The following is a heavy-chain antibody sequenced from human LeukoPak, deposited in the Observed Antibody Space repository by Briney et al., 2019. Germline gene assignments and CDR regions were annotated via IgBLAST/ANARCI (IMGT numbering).Heavy chain of an antibody. CDR1: GGSISTYY. CDR3: ARDLLTHDGYSINSFDF. J-gene: IGHJ4*02. D-gene: IGHD6-13*01. V-gene: IGHV4-59*01. Sequence: PSETLSLTCTVSGGSISTYYWSWIRRPPGKGLEWIGYIYYSGSTNYNPSLKSRVTISVDTSKNQFSLKLSSVTAADTAVYYCARDLLTHDGYSINSFDFWGQGTLVTVSS. CDR2: IYYSGST.